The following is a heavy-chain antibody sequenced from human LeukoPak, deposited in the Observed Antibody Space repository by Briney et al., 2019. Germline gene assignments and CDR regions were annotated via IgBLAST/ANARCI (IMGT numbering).Heavy chain of an antibody. V-gene: IGHV4-34*01. Sequence: SETLSLTCAVYGGSFSGYYWSWIRQPPGKGLEWIGEINHSGSTNYNPSLKSRVTISVDTSKNQFSLKLSSVTAADTAVYYCARCPPSLHMGSGCRKFDYWGQGTLVTVYS. CDR1: GGSFSGYY. D-gene: IGHD6-19*01. CDR2: INHSGST. CDR3: ARCPPSLHMGSGCRKFDY. J-gene: IGHJ4*02.